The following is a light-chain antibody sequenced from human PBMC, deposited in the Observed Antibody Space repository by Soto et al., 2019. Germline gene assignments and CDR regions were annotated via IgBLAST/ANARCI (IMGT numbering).Light chain of an antibody. CDR2: GAS. Sequence: EIVLTQSPGTLSLSPGERATLSCRASQSISSSYLAWYQHKSGQAPRLLIYGASSRATGIPDRFSGSGSGTDFTLTISSLEAEEFAVYYCQQYGSSPYTFGQGAKLEIK. CDR1: QSISSSY. V-gene: IGKV3-20*01. CDR3: QQYGSSPYT. J-gene: IGKJ2*01.